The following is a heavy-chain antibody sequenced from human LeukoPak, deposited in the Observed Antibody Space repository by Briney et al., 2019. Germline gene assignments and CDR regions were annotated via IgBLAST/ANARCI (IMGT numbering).Heavy chain of an antibody. CDR2: IYPNDADT. V-gene: IGHV5-51*01. CDR1: GYSFPTYW. Sequence: GESLKIPCKGSGYSFPTYWIGWVRQMPGKGLEWMGIIYPNDADTRYSPSFQGQVTISADKSIRTAYLQWSSLKASDTAMYYCARRGYSGNEEFDYWGQGTLVTVSS. CDR3: ARRGYSGNEEFDY. J-gene: IGHJ4*02. D-gene: IGHD5-12*01.